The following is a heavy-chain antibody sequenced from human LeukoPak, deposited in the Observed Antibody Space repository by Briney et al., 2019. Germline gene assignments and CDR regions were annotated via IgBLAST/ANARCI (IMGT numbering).Heavy chain of an antibody. J-gene: IGHJ6*02. CDR2: ISYDGSNK. CDR1: GFTFSSYA. V-gene: IGHV3-30-3*01. CDR3: ASPTQLPLKFYYYGMDV. D-gene: IGHD2-2*01. Sequence: GGSLRLSCAASGFTFSSYAMHWVRQAPGKGLEWVAIISYDGSNKYYADSVKGRFTISRDYSKNTLYLQMNSLIAEDTAVYYCASPTQLPLKFYYYGMDVWGQGTTVTVSS.